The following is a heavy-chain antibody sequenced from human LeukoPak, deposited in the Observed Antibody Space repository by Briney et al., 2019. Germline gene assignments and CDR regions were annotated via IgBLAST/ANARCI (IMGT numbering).Heavy chain of an antibody. V-gene: IGHV3-33*06. J-gene: IGHJ3*02. CDR2: IWYDGSNK. CDR3: AKDGPDYYDRAFDI. CDR1: GFTFSSYG. D-gene: IGHD3-22*01. Sequence: PGRSLRLSCAASGFTFSSYGMHWVHQAPGKGLEWVAVIWYDGSNKYYADSVKGRFTISRDNSKNTLYLQMNSLRAEDTAVYYCAKDGPDYYDRAFDIWGQGTMVTVSS.